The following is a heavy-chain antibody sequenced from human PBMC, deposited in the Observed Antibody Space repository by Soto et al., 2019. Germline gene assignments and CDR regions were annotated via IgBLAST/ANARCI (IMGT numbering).Heavy chain of an antibody. Sequence: SETLSLTCTVSGDSISSYFWTWIRQPPGRGLEWIGYIHSTGTTKYNPSLKSRISMSVDTSKNQFSLKLTSVTAADTAVYYCVSDHNRYFYYGMDVWGQGTTVTVSS. D-gene: IGHD3-16*02. CDR3: VSDHNRYFYYGMDV. J-gene: IGHJ6*02. CDR2: IHSTGTT. V-gene: IGHV4-59*01. CDR1: GDSISSYF.